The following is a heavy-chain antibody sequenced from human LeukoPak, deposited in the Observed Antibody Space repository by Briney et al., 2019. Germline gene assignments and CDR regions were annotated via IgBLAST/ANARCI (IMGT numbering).Heavy chain of an antibody. V-gene: IGHV3-74*01. J-gene: IGHJ4*02. CDR2: IKTDGSEA. D-gene: IGHD1-26*01. CDR3: ARDVGPYGASPGAD. Sequence: GGSLRLSCEGSGLTFSDHWMHWVRQAPGKGLVWVSRIKTDGSEASYGDAVRGRFVISRDNSRNMLFLLMNNVRDDDTAMYFCARDVGPYGASPGADWGQGTQVIVSS. CDR1: GLTFSDHW.